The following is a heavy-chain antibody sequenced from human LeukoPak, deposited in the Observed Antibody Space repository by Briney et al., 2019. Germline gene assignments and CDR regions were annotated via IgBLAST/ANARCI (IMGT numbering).Heavy chain of an antibody. V-gene: IGHV3-72*01. CDR1: GFTFSDHY. CDR3: ARDLGGSYYGGYYFDY. D-gene: IGHD1-26*01. Sequence: GGSLRLSCAASGFTFSDHYMDWVRQAPGKGLEWVGRTGNKANSYTTEYAASVKGRFTISRDDSKNSLYLQMNSLKTEDTAVYYCARDLGGSYYGGYYFDYWGQGTLVTVSS. J-gene: IGHJ4*02. CDR2: TGNKANSYTT.